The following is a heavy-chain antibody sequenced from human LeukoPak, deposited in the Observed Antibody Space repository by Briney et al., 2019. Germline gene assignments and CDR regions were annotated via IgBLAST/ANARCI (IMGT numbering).Heavy chain of an antibody. V-gene: IGHV3-48*03. CDR1: GFTFSHYE. CDR3: ARDGLGVIAPFDC. J-gene: IGHJ4*01. D-gene: IGHD2-21*01. Sequence: GGSLRLSCAASGFTFSHYEMNWVRQAPGKGLEWISYISRTGDTIYYADSVKGRFTISRDNAKNSLYLQMNSLRADDTAIYYCARDGLGVIAPFDCWGNGALVTVAS. CDR2: ISRTGDTI.